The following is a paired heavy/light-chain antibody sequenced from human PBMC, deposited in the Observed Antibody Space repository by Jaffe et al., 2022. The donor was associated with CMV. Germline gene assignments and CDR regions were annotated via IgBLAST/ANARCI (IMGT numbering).Heavy chain of an antibody. CDR2: IWYDGSNK. CDR3: ARDAENRDGYNGGPLYYFDY. J-gene: IGHJ4*02. V-gene: IGHV3-33*08. CDR1: GFTFSSYG. D-gene: IGHD3-16*01. Sequence: QVQLVESGGGVVQPGRSLRLSCAASGFTFSSYGMHWVRQAPGKGLEWVAVIWYDGSNKYYADSVKGRFTISRDNSKNTLYLQMNSLRAEDTAVYYCARDAENRDGYNGGPLYYFDYWGQGTLVTVSS.
Light chain of an antibody. CDR3: YSTDSSGNLLV. Sequence: SYELTQPPSVSVSPGQTARITCSGDALPKKYAYWYQQKSGQAPVLVIYEDSKRPSGIPERFSGSSSGTMATLTISGAQVEDEADYYCYSTDSSGNLLVFGGGTKLTVL. CDR2: EDS. J-gene: IGLJ2*01. V-gene: IGLV3-10*01. CDR1: ALPKKY.